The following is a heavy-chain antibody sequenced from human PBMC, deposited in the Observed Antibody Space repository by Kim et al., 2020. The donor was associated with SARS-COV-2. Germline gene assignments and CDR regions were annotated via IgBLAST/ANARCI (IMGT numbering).Heavy chain of an antibody. CDR3: ARLYCSGGSCYSYYYYGMDV. J-gene: IGHJ6*02. V-gene: IGHV4-39*01. Sequence: RVTISVDTSKNQFSLKLSSVTAADTAVYYCARLYCSGGSCYSYYYYGMDVWGQGTTVTVSS. D-gene: IGHD2-15*01.